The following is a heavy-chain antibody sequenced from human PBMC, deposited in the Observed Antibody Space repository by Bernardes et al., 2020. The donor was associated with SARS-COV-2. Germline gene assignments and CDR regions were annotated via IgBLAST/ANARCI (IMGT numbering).Heavy chain of an antibody. CDR2: IYYSGST. J-gene: IGHJ5*02. CDR3: AREVKGSPITIFGVVTDNWFDP. D-gene: IGHD3-3*01. V-gene: IGHV4-39*02. Sequence: WETLSLTCTVSGGSISSSSYYWGWIRQPPGKGLEWIGSIYYSGSTYYNPSLKSRVTISVDTSKNQFSLKLSSVTAADTAVYYCAREVKGSPITIFGVVTDNWFDPWGQGTLVTVSS. CDR1: GGSISSSSYY.